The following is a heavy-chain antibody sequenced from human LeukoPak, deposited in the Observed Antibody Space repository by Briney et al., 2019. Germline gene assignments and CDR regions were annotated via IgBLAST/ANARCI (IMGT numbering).Heavy chain of an antibody. CDR2: INPNSGGT. Sequence: ASVKVSCKASGYTFTGYYMHWVRQAPGQGLEWMGWINPNSGGTNYAQKFQGRVTMTRDTSISTAYMELRSLRSDDTAVYYCARDFTPSGLQGYSYGPYYYYGMDVWGQGTTVTVSS. D-gene: IGHD5-18*01. J-gene: IGHJ6*02. V-gene: IGHV1-2*02. CDR3: ARDFTPSGLQGYSYGPYYYYGMDV. CDR1: GYTFTGYY.